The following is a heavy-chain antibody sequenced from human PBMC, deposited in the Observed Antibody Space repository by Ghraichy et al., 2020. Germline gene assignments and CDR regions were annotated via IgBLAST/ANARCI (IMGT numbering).Heavy chain of an antibody. CDR1: GFTFSSYA. V-gene: IGHV3-23*01. D-gene: IGHD3-3*01. CDR3: AKPREYDFWSGLRLEFDP. J-gene: IGHJ5*02. Sequence: GGSLRLSCAASGFTFSSYAMSWVRQAPGKGLEWVSAISGSGGSTYYADSVKGRFTISRDNSKNTLYLQMNSLRAEDTAVYYCAKPREYDFWSGLRLEFDPWGQGTLVTVSS. CDR2: ISGSGGST.